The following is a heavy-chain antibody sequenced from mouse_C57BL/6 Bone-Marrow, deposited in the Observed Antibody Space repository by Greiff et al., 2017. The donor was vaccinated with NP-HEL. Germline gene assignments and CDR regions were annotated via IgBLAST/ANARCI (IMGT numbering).Heavy chain of an antibody. CDR2: ISSGSSTI. J-gene: IGHJ4*01. CDR3: ARGSKGYYDAMDY. CDR1: GFTFSDYG. D-gene: IGHD1-3*01. V-gene: IGHV5-17*01. Sequence: EVKLVESGGGLVKPGGSLKLSCAASGFTFSDYGMHWVRQAPEQGLEWVAYISSGSSTIYYADTLKGRFTITRDNAKNTLFLQMTSLRSEDTAMYYCARGSKGYYDAMDYWGQGTSVTVSS.